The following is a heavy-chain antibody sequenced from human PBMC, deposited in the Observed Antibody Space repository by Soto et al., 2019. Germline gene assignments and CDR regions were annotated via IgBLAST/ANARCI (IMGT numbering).Heavy chain of an antibody. V-gene: IGHV4-31*02. Sequence: SQTLSLTCVVSGGPVSGDDLYWSWIRHLPGKGLEWIANVYHTGTTYYNPSLKSRVSMSVDTYQGQFSLILASVTAADTAVYYCARALVTDYNSRDYHYYFAMDVWGQGTSVTVSS. CDR1: GGPVSGDDLY. D-gene: IGHD3-22*01. CDR2: VYHTGTT. J-gene: IGHJ6*02. CDR3: ARALVTDYNSRDYHYYFAMDV.